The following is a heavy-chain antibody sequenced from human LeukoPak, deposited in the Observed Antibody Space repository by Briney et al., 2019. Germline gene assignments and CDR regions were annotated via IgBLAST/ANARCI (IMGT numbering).Heavy chain of an antibody. CDR3: AEAAFWSIAARAFDI. Sequence: GGSLRLSCAASGFTFDDYAMHWVRQAPGKGLEWVSGISWNSGSIGYADSVKGRFAISRDNAKNSLYLQMNSLRAEDTALYYCAEAAFWSIAARAFDIWGQGTMVTVSS. D-gene: IGHD6-6*01. V-gene: IGHV3-9*01. CDR2: ISWNSGSI. J-gene: IGHJ3*02. CDR1: GFTFDDYA.